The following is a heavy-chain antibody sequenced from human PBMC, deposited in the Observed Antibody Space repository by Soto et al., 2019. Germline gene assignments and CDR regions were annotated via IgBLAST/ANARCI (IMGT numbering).Heavy chain of an antibody. CDR1: GGSISSGDYY. Sequence: SETLSLTCTVSGGSISSGDYYWSWIRQPPGKGLEWIGYIYYSGSTYYNPSLKSRVTISVDTSKNQFSLKLSSVTAADTAVYYCARGFSDIVVVVAANPRAFDIWGQGTMVTVSS. CDR3: ARGFSDIVVVVAANPRAFDI. J-gene: IGHJ3*02. V-gene: IGHV4-30-4*01. CDR2: IYYSGST. D-gene: IGHD2-15*01.